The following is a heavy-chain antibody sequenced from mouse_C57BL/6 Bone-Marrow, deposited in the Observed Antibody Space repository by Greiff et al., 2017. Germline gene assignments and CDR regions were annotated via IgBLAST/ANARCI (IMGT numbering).Heavy chain of an antibody. J-gene: IGHJ1*03. CDR3: ARDPIYYYGSSPLYFDV. CDR2: ISYDGSN. CDR1: GYSITSGYY. Sequence: EVKLMESGPGLVKPSQSLSLTCSVTGYSITSGYYWNWIRQFPGNKLEWMGYISYDGSNNYNPSLKNRISITRDTSKNQFFLKLNSVTTEDTATYYCARDPIYYYGSSPLYFDVWGTGTTVTVSS. D-gene: IGHD1-1*01. V-gene: IGHV3-6*01.